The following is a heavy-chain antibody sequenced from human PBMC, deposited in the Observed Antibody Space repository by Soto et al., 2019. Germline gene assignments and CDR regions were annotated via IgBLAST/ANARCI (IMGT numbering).Heavy chain of an antibody. CDR1: GFTFSSYG. CDR3: ARESSSSWYSHDAFDI. CDR2: IWYDGSNK. J-gene: IGHJ3*02. D-gene: IGHD6-13*01. V-gene: IGHV3-33*01. Sequence: GGSLRLSCAASGFTFSSYGMHWVRQAPGKGLEWVAVIWYDGSNKYYADSVKGRFTISRDNSKNTLYLQMNSLRAEDTAVYYCARESSSSWYSHDAFDIWGQGTMVTVSS.